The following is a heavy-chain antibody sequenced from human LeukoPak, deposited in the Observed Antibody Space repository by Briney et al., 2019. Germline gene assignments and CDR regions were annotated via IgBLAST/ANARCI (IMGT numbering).Heavy chain of an antibody. V-gene: IGHV3-30*18. CDR2: ISYDGSNK. J-gene: IGHJ4*02. D-gene: IGHD2-2*01. Sequence: PGGSLRLSCAASGFTFSSYWMHWVRQAPGKGLEWVAVISYDGSNKYYADSVKGRFTISRDNSRNTLYLQMNSLRTEDTAVYHCAKSGCSSTSCYVNYWGQGTLATVSS. CDR1: GFTFSSYW. CDR3: AKSGCSSTSCYVNY.